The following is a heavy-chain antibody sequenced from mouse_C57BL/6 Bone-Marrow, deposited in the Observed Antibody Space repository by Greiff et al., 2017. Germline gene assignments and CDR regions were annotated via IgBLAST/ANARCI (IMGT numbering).Heavy chain of an antibody. V-gene: IGHV3-6*01. CDR1: GYSITSGYY. D-gene: IGHD1-1*01. CDR2: ISYDGSN. Sequence: ESGPGLVKPSQSLSLTCSVTGYSITSGYYWNWIRQFPGNKLEWMGYISYDGSNNYNPSLKNRISITRDTSKNQFFLKLNSVTTEDTATYFCARDNYYGSSPAWFADWGQGTLVTVSA. CDR3: ARDNYYGSSPAWFAD. J-gene: IGHJ3*01.